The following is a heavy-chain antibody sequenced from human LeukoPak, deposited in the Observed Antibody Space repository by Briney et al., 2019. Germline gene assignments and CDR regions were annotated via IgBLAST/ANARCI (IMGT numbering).Heavy chain of an antibody. Sequence: SETLSLTCTVSGGSISSSNYYWGWIRQPPGKGLEWIGTIYYSGTTYYNPSLESRVTISEDTSKNQFSLTLRSVTAADTAVYYCARQISDYYYYYMDVWGKGSTVTVSS. D-gene: IGHD3-10*01. CDR3: ARQISDYYYYYMDV. J-gene: IGHJ6*03. CDR1: GGSISSSNYY. V-gene: IGHV4-39*01. CDR2: IYYSGTT.